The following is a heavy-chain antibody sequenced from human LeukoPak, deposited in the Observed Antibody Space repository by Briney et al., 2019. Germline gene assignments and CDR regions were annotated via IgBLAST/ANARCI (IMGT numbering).Heavy chain of an antibody. V-gene: IGHV4-39*07. D-gene: IGHD6-13*01. CDR2: IYYSGST. CDR3: AREAQQQLGYYFDY. Sequence: SETLSLTCTVSGGSISSSSYYWGWIRQPPGKGLEWIGSIYYSGSTYYNPSLKSRVTISVDTSKNQFSLKLSSVTAADTAVYYCAREAQQQLGYYFDYWGQGTLVTVSS. CDR1: GGSISSSSYY. J-gene: IGHJ4*02.